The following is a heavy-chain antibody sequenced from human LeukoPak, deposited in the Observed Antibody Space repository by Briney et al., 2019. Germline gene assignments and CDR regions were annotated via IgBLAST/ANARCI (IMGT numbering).Heavy chain of an antibody. V-gene: IGHV4-61*01. CDR2: IDYSGSP. J-gene: IGHJ6*02. CDR1: GGSVSSGSYY. D-gene: IGHD3-22*01. CDR3: ARFNYFDSSDCFSYYYGMDV. Sequence: PSETLSLTCTVSGGSVSSGSYYWSWIRQPPGKGLEWIGYIDYSGSPNYNPSLKSRLAISVDTSKNQFSLKLSSVSAADTAVYYCARFNYFDSSDCFSYYYGMDVWGQGTTVTVSS.